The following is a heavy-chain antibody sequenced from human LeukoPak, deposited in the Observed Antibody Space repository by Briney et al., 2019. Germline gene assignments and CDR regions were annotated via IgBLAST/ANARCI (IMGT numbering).Heavy chain of an antibody. CDR3: ARPYYYDSRIDP. D-gene: IGHD3-22*01. V-gene: IGHV4-30-4*01. J-gene: IGHJ5*02. CDR1: GGSISSGDYY. CDR2: MYYSGST. Sequence: SETLSLTCTVSGGSISSGDYYWSWMRQPPGKGLEWIGYMYYSGSTYYNPSLKSRVTISVDTSKNQFSLKLSSVTAADTAVYYCARPYYYDSRIDPWGQGTLVTVSS.